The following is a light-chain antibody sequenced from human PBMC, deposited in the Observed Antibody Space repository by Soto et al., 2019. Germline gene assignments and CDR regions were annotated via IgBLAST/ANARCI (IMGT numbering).Light chain of an antibody. Sequence: DIQMTQSPSSLSASVGDRVTITCRASQSISSYLNWYQQKPGKAPKLLIYAASSLQSGVPSRFSGSGSGTDFTLTINSLQPEDFATYYCLLDYAYFWAFGQGTKVDIK. CDR2: AAS. CDR3: LLDYAYFWA. J-gene: IGKJ1*01. V-gene: IGKV1-39*01. CDR1: QSISSY.